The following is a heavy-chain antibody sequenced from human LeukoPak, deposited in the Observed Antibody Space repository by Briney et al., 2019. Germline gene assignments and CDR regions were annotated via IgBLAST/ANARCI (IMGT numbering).Heavy chain of an antibody. V-gene: IGHV4-59*01. CDR3: ARGWYCWYFDL. CDR2: IYYSGST. J-gene: IGHJ2*01. D-gene: IGHD6-19*01. CDR1: GGSISSYY. Sequence: SETLSLTCTASGGSISSYYWRWIRQPPGKGLEWIGDIYYSGSTNYNPSLKSRVTISVDTSKNQFSLKLSSVTAADTAVYYCARGWYCWYFDLWGRGTLVTVSS.